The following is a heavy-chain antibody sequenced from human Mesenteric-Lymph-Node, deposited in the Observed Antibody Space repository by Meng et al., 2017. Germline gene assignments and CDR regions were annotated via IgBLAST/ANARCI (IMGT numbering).Heavy chain of an antibody. J-gene: IGHJ4*02. Sequence: SETLSLTCTVYGGSFSGYYWSWIRQPPGKGLEWIGEINHSGSTNYNPSLKSRVTISVDTSKNQFSLKLSSVTAADTAIYYCARHYGDWYYFDFWGQGALVTVSS. CDR3: ARHYGDWYYFDF. CDR2: INHSGST. CDR1: GGSFSGYY. D-gene: IGHD4-17*01. V-gene: IGHV4-34*01.